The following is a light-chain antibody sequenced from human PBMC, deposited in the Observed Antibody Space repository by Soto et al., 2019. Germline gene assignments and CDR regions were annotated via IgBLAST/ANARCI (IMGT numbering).Light chain of an antibody. V-gene: IGLV1-40*01. CDR1: SSNIGAGYD. CDR3: QSYDSSLSAPYV. CDR2: GNS. Sequence: QSLLTQPPSPSGAPGQRVTISCTGSSSNIGAGYDVHWYQQLPGTAPKLLIYGNSNRPSGAPDRFSGSKSGTSASLAITGLQAEDEADYYCQSYDSSLSAPYVFGTGTKVTVL. J-gene: IGLJ1*01.